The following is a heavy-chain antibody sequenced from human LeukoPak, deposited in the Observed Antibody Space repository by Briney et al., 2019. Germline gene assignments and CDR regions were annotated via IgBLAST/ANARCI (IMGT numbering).Heavy chain of an antibody. V-gene: IGHV1-8*01. CDR3: AKQLGFCSDGSCYFPY. D-gene: IGHD2-15*01. CDR1: GYTFTSYD. J-gene: IGHJ4*02. Sequence: ASVKVSCKASGYTFTSYDFNWLRQATGQGPEWMGWMNPNSGATGYAQKFQGRVTMTRSASINTAYMELTNLRSEDTAVYYCAKQLGFCSDGSCYFPYWGQGTLVTVSS. CDR2: MNPNSGAT.